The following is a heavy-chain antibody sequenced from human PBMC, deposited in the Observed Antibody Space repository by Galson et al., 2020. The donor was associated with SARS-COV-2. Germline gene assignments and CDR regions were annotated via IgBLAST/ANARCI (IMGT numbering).Heavy chain of an antibody. D-gene: IGHD3-16*01. CDR3: ARGDMRNDYFDY. J-gene: IGHJ4*02. V-gene: IGHV3-74*01. CDR1: GFTFSSYW. CDR2: IYSEGSST. Sequence: LSLTCAASGFTFSSYWMHWVRQAPGKGLVWVSRIYSEGSSTSYADSVKGRFTISGDNAKNTLYLQMSSLRAEDTAVYYCARGDMRNDYFDYWGQGTLVTVSS.